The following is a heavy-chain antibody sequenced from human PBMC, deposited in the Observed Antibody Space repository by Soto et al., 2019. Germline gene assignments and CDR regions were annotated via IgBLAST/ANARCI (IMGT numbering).Heavy chain of an antibody. J-gene: IGHJ4*02. CDR2: MNPNSGNT. Sequence: ASVKVSCKASGYTFTSYDINWVRQATGQGLEWMGWMNPNSGNTGYAQKFQGRVTMTRNTSISTAYMELSSLRSEDTAVYYCATGSRYCSSTSCYAGAGYWGQGTLVTVSS. D-gene: IGHD2-2*01. CDR3: ATGSRYCSSTSCYAGAGY. CDR1: GYTFTSYD. V-gene: IGHV1-8*01.